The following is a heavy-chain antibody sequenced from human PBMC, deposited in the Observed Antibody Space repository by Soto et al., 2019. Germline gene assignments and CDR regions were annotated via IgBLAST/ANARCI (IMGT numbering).Heavy chain of an antibody. J-gene: IGHJ6*02. CDR1: GGSISSSSYY. Sequence: SETLSLTCTVSGGSISSSSYYWGWIRQPPGKGLEWIGSIYYSGSTYYNPSLKSRVTISVDTSKNQFSLKLSSVTAADTAVYYCARVPGYSYGYTPYYGMDVWGQGTTVTVSS. V-gene: IGHV4-39*01. D-gene: IGHD5-18*01. CDR2: IYYSGST. CDR3: ARVPGYSYGYTPYYGMDV.